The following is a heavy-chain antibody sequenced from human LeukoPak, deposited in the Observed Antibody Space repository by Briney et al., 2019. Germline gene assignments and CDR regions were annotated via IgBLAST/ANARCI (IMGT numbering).Heavy chain of an antibody. Sequence: SVKVSCKASGGTFSSYAISWVRQAPGQGLELMGGIIPIFGTANYAQKFQGRVTITTDESTSTAYMELSSLRSEDTAVYYSASVGSSSKEKPGRNYFDYWGQGTLVTVSS. J-gene: IGHJ4*02. D-gene: IGHD6-6*01. CDR2: IIPIFGTA. V-gene: IGHV1-69*05. CDR1: GGTFSSYA. CDR3: ASVGSSSKEKPGRNYFDY.